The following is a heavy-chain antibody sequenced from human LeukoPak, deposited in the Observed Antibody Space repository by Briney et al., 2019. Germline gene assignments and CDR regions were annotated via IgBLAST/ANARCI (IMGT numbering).Heavy chain of an antibody. J-gene: IGHJ4*02. CDR2: ISGSGGST. V-gene: IGHV3-23*01. Sequence: GGSLRLSCAASGFTFSSYAMSWVRQAPGKGLEWVSAISGSGGSTYYADSVKGRFTISRDNAKNSLYLQMNSLRAEDTAVYYCARDYDYYDSSALGYWGQGTLVTVSS. CDR3: ARDYDYYDSSALGY. D-gene: IGHD3-22*01. CDR1: GFTFSSYA.